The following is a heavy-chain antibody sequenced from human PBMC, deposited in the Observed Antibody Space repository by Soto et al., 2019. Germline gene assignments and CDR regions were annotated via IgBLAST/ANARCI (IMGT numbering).Heavy chain of an antibody. CDR3: ARGGDRFDGMDV. D-gene: IGHD3-16*01. CDR1: GFGFNGYD. J-gene: IGHJ6*02. Sequence: GGSLRLSCAASGFGFNGYDMHWVRQAPGKNLEWVAAISTAGDTYYLGSVKGRFTISREDAKNSLSLQMNSLRVGDTAVYYCARGGDRFDGMDVWGQGTKVTVSS. V-gene: IGHV3-13*01. CDR2: ISTAGDT.